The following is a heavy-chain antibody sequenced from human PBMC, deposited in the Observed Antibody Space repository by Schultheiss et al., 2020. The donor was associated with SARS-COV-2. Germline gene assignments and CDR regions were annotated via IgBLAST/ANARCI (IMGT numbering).Heavy chain of an antibody. J-gene: IGHJ6*03. V-gene: IGHV4-31*03. Sequence: SETLSLTCTVSGGSISSGAYYWSWIRQHPGKGLEWIGEINHSGSTNYNPSLKSRVTISVDTSKNQFSLKLSSVTAADTAVYYCARGRFDIVVVPAAGYMDVWGKGTTVTVSS. CDR2: INHSGST. D-gene: IGHD2-2*01. CDR3: ARGRFDIVVVPAAGYMDV. CDR1: GGSISSGAYY.